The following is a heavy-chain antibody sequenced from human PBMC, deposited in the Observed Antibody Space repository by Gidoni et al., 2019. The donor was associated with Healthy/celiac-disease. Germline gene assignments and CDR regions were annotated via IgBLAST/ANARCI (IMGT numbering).Heavy chain of an antibody. D-gene: IGHD3-22*01. J-gene: IGHJ4*02. Sequence: EVQLVESGGGLVQPGGSLSLSCAASGFTFSSYWMHWVRQAPGKGLVWVSRINSDGSSTSYADSVKGRFTISRDNAKNTLYLQMNSLRAEDTAVYYCARVGYYYDSSGYGVDDYWGQGTLVTVSS. CDR3: ARVGYYYDSSGYGVDDY. CDR2: INSDGSST. CDR1: GFTFSSYW. V-gene: IGHV3-74*01.